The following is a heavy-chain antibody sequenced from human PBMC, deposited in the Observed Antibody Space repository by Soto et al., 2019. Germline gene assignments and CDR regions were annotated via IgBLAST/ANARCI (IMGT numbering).Heavy chain of an antibody. J-gene: IGHJ6*02. Sequence: PSETLSLTCTVSGASISSYYWSWVRQPPGKGLEWIGYIYYIGSTKCNPSLKSRVTISVDTSKNQFSLKLSSVTAADTAVYYCARRKLSSSYYYYYYGMDVWGQGTTVTVSS. CDR2: IYYIGST. CDR3: ARRKLSSSYYYYYYGMDV. CDR1: GASISSYY. D-gene: IGHD6-13*01. V-gene: IGHV4-59*08.